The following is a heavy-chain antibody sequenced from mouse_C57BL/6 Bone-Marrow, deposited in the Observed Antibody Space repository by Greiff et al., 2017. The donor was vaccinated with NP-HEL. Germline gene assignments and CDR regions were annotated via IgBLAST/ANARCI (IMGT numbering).Heavy chain of an antibody. Sequence: EVQLQQSGPELVKPGASVKISCKASGYTFTDYYMNWVKQSHGKSLEWIGDINPNNGGTSYNQKFKGKATLTVDKSSSTAYMELRSLTSEDSAVYYCARDYGYPAWFAYWGQGTLVTVSA. V-gene: IGHV1-26*01. CDR1: GYTFTDYY. CDR3: ARDYGYPAWFAY. D-gene: IGHD2-2*01. CDR2: INPNNGGT. J-gene: IGHJ3*01.